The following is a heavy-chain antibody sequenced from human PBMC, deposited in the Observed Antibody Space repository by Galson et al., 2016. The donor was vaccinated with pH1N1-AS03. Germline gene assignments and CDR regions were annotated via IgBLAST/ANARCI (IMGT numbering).Heavy chain of an antibody. CDR2: IFARDSDT. J-gene: IGHJ4*02. Sequence: QSGAEVKKPGEPLKISCKGSGYTFTNYWTAWVRQMPGKGLEWMGLIFARDSDTRYSPSFQGQVTISADKSINTAYPQWSSLTASDTAMYYCARATGTAGGVDYWGQGTLVSVSS. V-gene: IGHV5-51*01. CDR1: GYTFTNYW. CDR3: ARATGTAGGVDY. D-gene: IGHD1-1*01.